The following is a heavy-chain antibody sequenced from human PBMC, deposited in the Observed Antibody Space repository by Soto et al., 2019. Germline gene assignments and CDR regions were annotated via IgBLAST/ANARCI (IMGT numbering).Heavy chain of an antibody. CDR3: AREFREEGSRSYYFDY. D-gene: IGHD3-10*01. CDR1: GFTFSSYG. V-gene: IGHV3-33*01. J-gene: IGHJ4*02. CDR2: IWYDGSNK. Sequence: GGSLRLSCAASGFTFSSYGMHWVRQAPGKGLEWVAVIWYDGSNKYYADSVKGRFTISRDNSKNTLYLQMNSLRAEDTAVYYCAREFREEGSRSYYFDYWGQGTLVTVSS.